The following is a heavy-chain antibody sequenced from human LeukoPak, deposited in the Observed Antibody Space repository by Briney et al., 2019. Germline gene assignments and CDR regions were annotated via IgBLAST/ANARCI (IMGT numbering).Heavy chain of an antibody. CDR3: ARDPTGTTEFDY. CDR2: IYSGGST. D-gene: IGHD1-1*01. V-gene: IGHV3-66*01. J-gene: IGHJ4*02. Sequence: GGSLRLSCAACGFTVSSNYMRWVRPAPGKGLGWVSVIYSGGSTYYADSVKGRFTISRDNSKNTLYLQMNSLRAEDTAVYYCARDPTGTTEFDYWGQGTLVTVSS. CDR1: GFTVSSNY.